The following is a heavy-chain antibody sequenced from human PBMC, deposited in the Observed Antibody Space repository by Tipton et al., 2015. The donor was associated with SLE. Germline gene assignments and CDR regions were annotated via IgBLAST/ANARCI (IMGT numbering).Heavy chain of an antibody. CDR1: EFTFSTHW. V-gene: IGHV3-7*01. J-gene: IGHJ4*02. Sequence: SLRLSCAASEFTFSTHWMTWVRQAPGKGLEWVANIRPDGSEQYYVESVKGRFTISRDNAKNSLYLQMNSLRAEDTAVYYCARDLNWDYYFDYWGQGTLVTVSS. CDR2: IRPDGSEQ. D-gene: IGHD7-27*01. CDR3: ARDLNWDYYFDY.